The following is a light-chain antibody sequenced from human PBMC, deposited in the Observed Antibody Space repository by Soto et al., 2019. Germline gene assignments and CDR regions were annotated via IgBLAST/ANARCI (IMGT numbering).Light chain of an antibody. CDR2: GAS. J-gene: IGKJ2*01. V-gene: IGKV3-15*01. CDR3: QQNGGSPPYT. Sequence: EIVMTQSPATLSVSPGERATLSCRASQSVSSNLAWYQQKPGQAPRLLIYGASTRATGIPARFSGSGSGTEFTLTISSLQSEDCGVFYCQQNGGSPPYTFGQGTRLEIK. CDR1: QSVSSN.